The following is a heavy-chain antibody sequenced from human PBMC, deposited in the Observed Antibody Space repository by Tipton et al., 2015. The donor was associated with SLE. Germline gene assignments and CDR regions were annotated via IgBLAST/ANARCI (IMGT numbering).Heavy chain of an antibody. D-gene: IGHD1/OR15-1a*01. CDR1: GGSISNGGYY. J-gene: IGHJ3*02. Sequence: TLSLTCSVSGGSISNGGYYWTWIRQQPGKGLEWIGCVYYSGNTFYNPSLKSRLTISVDRTQNQFSLKLTSMTAADTALYYCARSRGKTTDGFDIWGQGTMVTVSS. CDR3: ARSRGKTTDGFDI. V-gene: IGHV4-31*03. CDR2: VYYSGNT.